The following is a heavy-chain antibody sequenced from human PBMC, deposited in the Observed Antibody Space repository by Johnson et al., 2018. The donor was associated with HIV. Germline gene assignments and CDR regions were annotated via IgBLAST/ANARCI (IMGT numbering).Heavy chain of an antibody. V-gene: IGHV3-20*04. CDR1: GFTFDDYG. D-gene: IGHD4-23*01. J-gene: IGHJ3*02. Sequence: VHLVESGGGVVRPGGSLRLSCAASGFTFDDYGMTWVRQAPGKGLEYVSGINWNGDNTGYADSVKGRFTISRDNSKNTLFLQMNSLRAEDTAVYYCAKLRWAPRAFDIWGQGTMVTVSS. CDR2: INWNGDNT. CDR3: AKLRWAPRAFDI.